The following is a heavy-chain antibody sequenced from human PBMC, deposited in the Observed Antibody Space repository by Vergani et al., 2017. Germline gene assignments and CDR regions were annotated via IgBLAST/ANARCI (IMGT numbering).Heavy chain of an antibody. V-gene: IGHV3-30*02. D-gene: IGHD2-2*01. Sequence: QVQLVESGGGVVQPGRSLRLSCAASGFTFSSYGMHWVRQAPGKGLEWVAFIRYDGSNKYYADSVKGRFTISRDNSKNTLYLQMNSLRAEDTAVYYCAKDRQDIVVVPAAMPYYYYGMDVWGQGTTVTVSS. CDR3: AKDRQDIVVVPAAMPYYYYGMDV. J-gene: IGHJ6*02. CDR1: GFTFSSYG. CDR2: IRYDGSNK.